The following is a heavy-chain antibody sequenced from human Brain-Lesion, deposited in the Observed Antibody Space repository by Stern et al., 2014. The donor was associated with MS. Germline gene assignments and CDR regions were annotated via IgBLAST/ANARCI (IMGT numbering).Heavy chain of an antibody. CDR1: GYTFSNYW. V-gene: IGHV3-74*02. CDR3: ARGERWFDS. D-gene: IGHD3-10*01. Sequence: EVHLVESGGGLVQPGGSLRLSCAASGYTFSNYWMHWVRQAPGKGLVWDSRVNNDGRRTSYADSVKGRFTMSRDNAKNTLYLQMNSLRVEDTAIYYCARGERWFDSWGQGTLVTVSS. CDR2: VNNDGRRT. J-gene: IGHJ5*01.